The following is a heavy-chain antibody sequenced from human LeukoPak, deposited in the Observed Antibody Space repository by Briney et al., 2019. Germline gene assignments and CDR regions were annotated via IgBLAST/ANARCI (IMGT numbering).Heavy chain of an antibody. CDR2: IIPIFGTA. Sequence: SVKVSCKASGGTFSSYAISWVRQAPGQGLEWMGGIIPIFGTANYAQKFQGRVTMTRDTSISTAYMELSRLRSDDTAVYYCASGYSGYALDAFDIWGQGTMVTVSS. CDR3: ASGYSGYALDAFDI. CDR1: GGTFSSYA. D-gene: IGHD5-12*01. V-gene: IGHV1-69*05. J-gene: IGHJ3*02.